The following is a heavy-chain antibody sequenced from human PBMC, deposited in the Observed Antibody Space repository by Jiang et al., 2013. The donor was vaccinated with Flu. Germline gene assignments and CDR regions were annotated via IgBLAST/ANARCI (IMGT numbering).Heavy chain of an antibody. CDR2: INPSGGST. Sequence: EVKKPGASVKVSCKASGYTFTSYYIHWVRQAPGQGLEWMGIINPSGGSTTYAQKFQGRVTMTRDTSTSTVYMELSSLRSEDTAVYYCARDRSLTWGAMVKSPFDYWGQGTLVTVSS. CDR3: ARDRSLTWGAMVKSPFDY. V-gene: IGHV1-46*01. CDR1: GYTFTSYY. D-gene: IGHD5-18*01. J-gene: IGHJ4*02.